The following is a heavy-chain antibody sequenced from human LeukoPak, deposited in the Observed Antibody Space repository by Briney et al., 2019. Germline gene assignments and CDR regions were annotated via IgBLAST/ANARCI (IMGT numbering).Heavy chain of an antibody. J-gene: IGHJ4*02. D-gene: IGHD5-18*01. V-gene: IGHV3-7*01. Sequence: GGSLRLSCAASGFTFSGYAMSWVRQAPGKGLEWVANIKQGGSEMYYVDSVKGRFTISRDNAKNSLYLQMNSLTAEDTAAYYCARVRGSSGFAFDYWGQGTLVTVSS. CDR1: GFTFSGYA. CDR3: ARVRGSSGFAFDY. CDR2: IKQGGSEM.